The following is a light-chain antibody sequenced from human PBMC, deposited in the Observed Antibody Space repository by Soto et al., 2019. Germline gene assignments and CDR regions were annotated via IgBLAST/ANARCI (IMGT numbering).Light chain of an antibody. V-gene: IGKV3-11*01. CDR2: DAS. Sequence: EIVLTQSPATLSLSPGERATLSCRASQSISNYLAWYQHKPGQAPRLLIYDASSRATDIPARFSGSGSGTDFTLTISSLEPEGFAVYFCQLRSNWPPTWTFGQGTKVEVK. J-gene: IGKJ1*01. CDR3: QLRSNWPPTWT. CDR1: QSISNY.